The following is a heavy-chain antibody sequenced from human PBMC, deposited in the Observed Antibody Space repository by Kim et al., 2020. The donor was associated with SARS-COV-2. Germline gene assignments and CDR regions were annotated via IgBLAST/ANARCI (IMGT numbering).Heavy chain of an antibody. CDR1: GFTFSSYA. J-gene: IGHJ4*02. CDR3: AKQLRHQGGIYY. Sequence: GGSLRLSCAASGFTFSSYAMRWVRQAPGKGLEWVSDISGSGGSTYYADSVKGRFTISRDNAKNTLYLQMNNLSAEDTAVYYCAKQLRHQGGIYYWGQGTL. V-gene: IGHV3-23*01. D-gene: IGHD3-10*01. CDR2: ISGSGGST.